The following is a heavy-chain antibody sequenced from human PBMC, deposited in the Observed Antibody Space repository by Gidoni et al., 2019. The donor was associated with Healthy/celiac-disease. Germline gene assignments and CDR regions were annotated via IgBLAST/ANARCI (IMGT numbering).Heavy chain of an antibody. CDR1: GGSISSGGYS. V-gene: IGHV4-30-4*07. J-gene: IGHJ4*02. Sequence: QVQLQESGPGLVKPSQTLSITCAVSGGSISSGGYSWRGIRQPPGKGLEWIGYIYYIGSTYYNPSLKSRVTISVDTSKNQFSLKLSSVTAADTAVYYCARGGMTTPLGRIDYWGQGTLVTVSS. CDR3: ARGGMTTPLGRIDY. CDR2: IYYIGST.